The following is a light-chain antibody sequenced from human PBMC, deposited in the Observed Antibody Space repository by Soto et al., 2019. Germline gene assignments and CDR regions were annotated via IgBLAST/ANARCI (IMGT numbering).Light chain of an antibody. CDR2: DVS. CDR1: QNVTTW. Sequence: DIQMPQSPSTLSASVGDRVTITCRASQNVTTWLAWYQHKPGKAPKLLLYDVSNLESGVPSRFSGSGSGTELTLTISSLQSDDFATYFCQQYDSSRTFGQGTKVEIK. CDR3: QQYDSSRT. V-gene: IGKV1-5*01. J-gene: IGKJ1*01.